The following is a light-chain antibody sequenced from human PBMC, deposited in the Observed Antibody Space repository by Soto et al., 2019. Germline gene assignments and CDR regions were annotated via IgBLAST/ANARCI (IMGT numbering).Light chain of an antibody. CDR1: QSVSSN. Sequence: EIVMTQSPATLSVSPGERATLSCRASQSVSSNLAWYQQKPGQAPRLLIYGASTRATGIPARFSGSGSVTEFNLTISRLQSEDFAVYYCQQYNNWPPYTFGQGTMLEIK. J-gene: IGKJ2*01. CDR3: QQYNNWPPYT. V-gene: IGKV3-15*01. CDR2: GAS.